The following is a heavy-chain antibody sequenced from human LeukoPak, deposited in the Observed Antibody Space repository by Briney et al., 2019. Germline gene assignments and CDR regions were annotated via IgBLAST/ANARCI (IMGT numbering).Heavy chain of an antibody. CDR2: ISGSGGST. D-gene: IGHD1-1*01. CDR3: AKDSSWNPDYFNY. Sequence: GGSLRLSCAASGFTFSSYAMSWVRQAPGKGLEWLSAISGSGGSTYYADSVKGRFTISRDNSKNTLYLQMNSLRAEDTAVYYCAKDSSWNPDYFNYWGQGTLVTVSS. J-gene: IGHJ4*02. CDR1: GFTFSSYA. V-gene: IGHV3-23*01.